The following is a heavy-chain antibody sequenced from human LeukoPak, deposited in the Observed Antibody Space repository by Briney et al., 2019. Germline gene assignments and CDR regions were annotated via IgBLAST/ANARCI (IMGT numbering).Heavy chain of an antibody. CDR3: ARDCGGDCSPFDY. CDR2: ISSSSSYI. D-gene: IGHD2-21*02. J-gene: IGHJ4*02. Sequence: GGSLRLSCAASAFTFSSYSMNWVRQAPGTGLEWVSSISSSSSYIYYADSVKGRFTISRDNAKNSLYLQMNSLRAEDTAVYYCARDCGGDCSPFDYWGQGTLVTVSS. CDR1: AFTFSSYS. V-gene: IGHV3-21*01.